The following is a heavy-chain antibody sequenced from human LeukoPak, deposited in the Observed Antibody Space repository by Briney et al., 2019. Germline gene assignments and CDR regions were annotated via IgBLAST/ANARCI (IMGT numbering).Heavy chain of an antibody. CDR2: INAHNQNT. CDR1: GYTFLNYD. D-gene: IGHD3-10*01. V-gene: IGHV1-18*01. CDR3: ARVADYGSGSHLFDH. J-gene: IGHJ4*02. Sequence: ASVKVSCKASGYTFLNYDFTWVRQAPGQGLEWMGWINAHNQNTKYAQRFQGRVTMTADTSTTTAYMELRSLRSDDTAVYYCARVADYGSGSHLFDHWGQGTLVAVSS.